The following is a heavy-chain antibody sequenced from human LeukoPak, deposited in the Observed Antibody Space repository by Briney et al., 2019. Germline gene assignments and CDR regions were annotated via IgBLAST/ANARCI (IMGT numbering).Heavy chain of an antibody. CDR2: IKQDGSEK. CDR1: GFTFSSYW. J-gene: IGHJ3*02. Sequence: GGSLRLSCAASGFTFSSYWMSWVRQAPGKGLEWVANIKQDGSEKYYVDSVKGRFTISRDNAKNSLYLQMNSLRAEDTAVYYCASGGNWNYGAFDIWGQGTMVTASS. CDR3: ASGGNWNYGAFDI. D-gene: IGHD1-7*01. V-gene: IGHV3-7*01.